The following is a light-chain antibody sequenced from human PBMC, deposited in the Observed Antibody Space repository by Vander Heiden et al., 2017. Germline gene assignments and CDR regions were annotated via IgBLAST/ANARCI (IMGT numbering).Light chain of an antibody. V-gene: IGLV1-40*01. J-gene: IGLJ2*01. Sequence: QSVLTQPPLVSGAPGQRVTISCTGSSSNIGAGYDVHWYQQLPGAAPKLLINGNTNRPSGVPDRFSGSKSGTSASLAITGLQAEDEADYYCQSYDSRLTGHVVFGGGTKLTVL. CDR2: GNT. CDR3: QSYDSRLTGHVV. CDR1: SSNIGAGYD.